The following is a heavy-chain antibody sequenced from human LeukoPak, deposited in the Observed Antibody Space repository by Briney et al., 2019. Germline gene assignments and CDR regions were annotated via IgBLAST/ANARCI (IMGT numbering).Heavy chain of an antibody. CDR2: IYTSGST. CDR3: ARCSTGTYYYYYYMDV. Sequence: KPSETLSHTCTVSGGSISSYYWSWIRQPAGKGLEWIGRIYTSGSTNYNPSLKSRVTMSVDTSKNQFSLKLSSVTAADTAVYYCARCSTGTYYYYYYMDVWGKGTTVTVSS. D-gene: IGHD1-1*01. CDR1: GGSISSYY. J-gene: IGHJ6*03. V-gene: IGHV4-4*07.